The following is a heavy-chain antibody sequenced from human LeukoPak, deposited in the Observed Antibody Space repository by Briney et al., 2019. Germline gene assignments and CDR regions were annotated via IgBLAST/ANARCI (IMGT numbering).Heavy chain of an antibody. D-gene: IGHD3-16*01. V-gene: IGHV3-23*01. CDR2: IHGNGETT. CDR1: GCMFSRFG. CDR3: GRDPNGDYVGAFEF. J-gene: IGHJ3*01. Sequence: PGGSLRLSCVGSGCMFSRFGLIWVRQAPGKGLEWVSGIHGNGETTYYGDSVKGRFTISRDNSKSTLYLQMNSLRVEDTAEYFCGRDPNGDYVGAFEFWGQGTKVAVSS.